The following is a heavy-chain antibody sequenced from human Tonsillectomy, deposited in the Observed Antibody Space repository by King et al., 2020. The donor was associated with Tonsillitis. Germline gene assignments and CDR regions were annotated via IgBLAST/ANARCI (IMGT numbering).Heavy chain of an antibody. J-gene: IGHJ4*02. CDR1: GFPFSTYA. D-gene: IGHD2-21*02. V-gene: IGHV3-23*04. CDR3: ARRVTALDY. Sequence: DVQLVESGGGLVQSGGSLRLSCAASGFPFSTYAMIWVREAPGKGLEWVSGISGSGGGTYYADSVKGRFTISRDNSKNTLYLQMTSLRAEDTAVYYCARRVTALDYWGQGTLVTVSS. CDR2: ISGSGGGT.